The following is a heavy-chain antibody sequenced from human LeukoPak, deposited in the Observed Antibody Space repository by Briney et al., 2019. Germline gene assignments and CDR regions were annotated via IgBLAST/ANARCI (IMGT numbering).Heavy chain of an antibody. Sequence: RGSLRLSCAASGFTVSSNYMSWVRQAPGKGLEWVSVIHSGGNTYYADSVKGRFTISRDNSKNTLYLQMDSLRAEATAVYYCAVLLKIYYYGSGDDIWGQGTMVTVSS. J-gene: IGHJ3*02. CDR2: IHSGGNT. V-gene: IGHV3-53*01. CDR1: GFTVSSNY. CDR3: AVLLKIYYYGSGDDI. D-gene: IGHD3-10*01.